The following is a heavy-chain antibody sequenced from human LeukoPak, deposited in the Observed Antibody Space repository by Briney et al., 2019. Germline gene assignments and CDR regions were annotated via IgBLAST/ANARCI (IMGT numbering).Heavy chain of an antibody. CDR2: IYWNDDK. CDR3: AHQYDFWSGYRDNWFDP. V-gene: IGHV2-5*01. Sequence: TLSLTCTVSRGSINTYYWSWIRQPPGKALEWLALIYWNDDKRYSPSLKSRLTITKDTSKNQVVLTMTNMDPVDTATYYCAHQYDFWSGYRDNWFDPWGQGTLVTVSS. J-gene: IGHJ5*02. CDR1: RGSINTYYW. D-gene: IGHD3-3*01.